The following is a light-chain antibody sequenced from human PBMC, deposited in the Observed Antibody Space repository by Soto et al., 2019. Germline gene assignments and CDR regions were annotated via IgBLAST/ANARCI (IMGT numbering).Light chain of an antibody. CDR2: GAS. V-gene: IGKV3-15*01. Sequence: ILMTQSPATLSVSPGERSTLSCRASQSVSSNLAWYQQKPGQAPRLLIYGASTRATGIPARFSGSGSGTEFTLTISSLEPEDFAVYYCQQRSNWPPLTFGQGTRLEIK. CDR3: QQRSNWPPLT. J-gene: IGKJ5*01. CDR1: QSVSSN.